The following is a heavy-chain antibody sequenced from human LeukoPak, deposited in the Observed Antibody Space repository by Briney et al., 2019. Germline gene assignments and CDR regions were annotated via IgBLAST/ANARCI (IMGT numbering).Heavy chain of an antibody. D-gene: IGHD4-17*01. CDR2: IYYSGTT. CDR1: GGSISHYY. J-gene: IGHJ6*02. Sequence: TSETLSLTCTVSGGSISHYYWSWIRQSPGKGLDWIGYIYYSGTTNYNPSLKSRVAISVDTSRNQFSLQLRSVTAADTAVYYCAREDPQTTVPEGMDVWGQGTTVIVSS. CDR3: AREDPQTTVPEGMDV. V-gene: IGHV4-59*01.